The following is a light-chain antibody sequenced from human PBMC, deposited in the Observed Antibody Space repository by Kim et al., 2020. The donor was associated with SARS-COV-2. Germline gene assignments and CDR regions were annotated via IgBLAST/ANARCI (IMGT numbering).Light chain of an antibody. J-gene: IGLJ2*01. CDR1: FRDIGGFNY. CDR2: DVN. Sequence: GQSITASCAGTFRDIGGFNYVTWYRQRPGKAPELLMFDVNKRPSGVSDRFSGSKSDNTAYLTLSGLHIDDEADYYCCSYSSSSALLFGGGTKVTVL. V-gene: IGLV2-14*03. CDR3: CSYSSSSALL.